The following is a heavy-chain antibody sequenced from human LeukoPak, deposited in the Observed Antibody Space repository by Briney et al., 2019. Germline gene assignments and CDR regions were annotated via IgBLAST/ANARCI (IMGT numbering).Heavy chain of an antibody. CDR1: GGSIGTYY. CDR3: ARGAQQLPYYFDY. D-gene: IGHD4-11*01. CDR2: MYNSGST. V-gene: IGHV4-59*01. Sequence: SETLSLTCTVSGGSIGTYYWSWIRQPPGKGLEWIGYMYNSGSTNYNPSLKSRVTISVDTSKNQFSLKLSSVTAADTAVYYCARGAQQLPYYFDYWGQGILVTVSS. J-gene: IGHJ4*01.